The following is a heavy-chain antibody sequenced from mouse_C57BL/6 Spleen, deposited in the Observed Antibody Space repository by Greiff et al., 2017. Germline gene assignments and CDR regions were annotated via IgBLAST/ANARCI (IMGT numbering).Heavy chain of an antibody. J-gene: IGHJ2*01. CDR2: IDPSDSYT. CDR3: ARQLRPRVYFDY. Sequence: QVQLQQPGAELVRPGTSVKLSCKASGYTFTSYWMHWVKQRPGQGLEWIGVIDPSDSYTNYNQKFKGKATLTVDTSSSTAYMQLSSLTSEDSAVYYCARQLRPRVYFDYWGQGTTLTVSS. CDR1: GYTFTSYW. V-gene: IGHV1-59*01. D-gene: IGHD3-2*02.